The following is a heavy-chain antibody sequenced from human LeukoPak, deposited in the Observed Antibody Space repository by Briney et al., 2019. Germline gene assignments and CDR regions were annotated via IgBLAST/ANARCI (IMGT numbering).Heavy chain of an antibody. CDR3: ARGNILNWFDP. Sequence: PSETLSLTCTVSGGSISSYYWSWIQQPPGKGLEWIGYIYYSGSTNYNPSLKSRVTISVDTSKNQFSLKQSSVTAADTAVYYCARGNILNWFDPWGQGTLVTVSS. J-gene: IGHJ5*02. V-gene: IGHV4-59*01. CDR2: IYYSGST. CDR1: GGSISSYY.